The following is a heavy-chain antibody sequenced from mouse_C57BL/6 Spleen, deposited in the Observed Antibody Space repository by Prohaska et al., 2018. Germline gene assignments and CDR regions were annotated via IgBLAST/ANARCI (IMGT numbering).Heavy chain of an antibody. V-gene: IGHV1-69*01. CDR3: ASQSTMVTTRSRYYYAMDY. J-gene: IGHJ4*01. D-gene: IGHD2-2*01. CDR2: IDPSDSYT. CDR1: GYTFTSYW. Sequence: QVQLQQPGAELVMPGASVKLSCKASGYTFTSYWMHWVKQRPGQGLEWIGEIDPSDSYTNYNQKFKGKATLTVDKSSSTDYMQLSSLTSEDSAVYYCASQSTMVTTRSRYYYAMDYWGQGTSVTVSS.